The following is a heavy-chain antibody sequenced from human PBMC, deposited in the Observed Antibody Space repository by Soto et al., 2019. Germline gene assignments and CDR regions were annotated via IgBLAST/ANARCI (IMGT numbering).Heavy chain of an antibody. V-gene: IGHV1-3*01. Sequence: ASLKVSCKASVYTFTSYAMHWVRQAPGQRLEGMGWINAGNGNTKYSQKVQGRVTITRDTSASTAYIEPSSLRSEDTAVYYCASDFGVVRAAEGGTSRPSFDYWGQGTLVTVSS. CDR3: ASDFGVVRAAEGGTSRPSFDY. D-gene: IGHD2-2*01. J-gene: IGHJ4*02. CDR1: VYTFTSYA. CDR2: INAGNGNT.